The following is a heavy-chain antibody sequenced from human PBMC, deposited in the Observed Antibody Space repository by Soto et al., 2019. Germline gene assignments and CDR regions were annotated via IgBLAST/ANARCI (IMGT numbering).Heavy chain of an antibody. D-gene: IGHD2-2*01. CDR1: GYTFTSYA. V-gene: IGHV1-3*01. CDR2: INAGNGNT. CDR3: ASHSRIPLNQRGAFDI. Sequence: ASVKVSCKASGYTFTSYAMHWVRQAPGQRLEWMGWINAGNGNTKYSQKFQGRVTITRDTSAGTAYMELSSLRSEDTAVYYCASHSRIPLNQRGAFDIWGQGTMVTVSS. J-gene: IGHJ3*02.